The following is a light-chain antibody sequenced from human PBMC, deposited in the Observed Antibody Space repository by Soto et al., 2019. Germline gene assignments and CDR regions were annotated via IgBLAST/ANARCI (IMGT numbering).Light chain of an antibody. J-gene: IGKJ1*01. CDR1: QTVSSSS. V-gene: IGKV3-20*01. CDR3: QQYGSSPRT. CDR2: GAS. Sequence: DIVLTQSPGTLSLSPGERATLSCRASQTVSSSSLAWYQQKPGQAPRLLIFGASTRAAGFPDRFSGSGSGTDFTLTISRLDPEDFAVYYCQQYGSSPRTFGQGTKVEIK.